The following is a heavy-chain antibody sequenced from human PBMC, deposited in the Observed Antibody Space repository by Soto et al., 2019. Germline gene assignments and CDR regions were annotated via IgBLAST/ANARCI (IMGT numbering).Heavy chain of an antibody. D-gene: IGHD2-15*01. Sequence: QVQLQESGPGLVKPSQTLSLTCTVSGGSISSGGYYWSWIRQHPGKGLEWIGYIYYSGSTYYNPXLKSRVTISVXXSXNXCSLKLSSVTAADTAVYYCARVRYCSGGSCYPRFDPWGQGTLVTVSS. CDR2: IYYSGST. CDR1: GGSISSGGYY. V-gene: IGHV4-31*03. CDR3: ARVRYCSGGSCYPRFDP. J-gene: IGHJ5*02.